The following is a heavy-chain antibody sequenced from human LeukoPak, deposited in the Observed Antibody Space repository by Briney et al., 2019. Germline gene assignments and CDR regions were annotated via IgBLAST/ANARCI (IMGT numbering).Heavy chain of an antibody. CDR2: IRSKANSYAT. V-gene: IGHV3-73*01. Sequence: GGSLRLSCAVSGFSVTNNYMSWVRQAPGKGLEWVGRIRSKANSYATAYAASVKGRFTISRDDSKKMAYLQMNNLKTEDTAMYYCTRANGWDAFDIWGQGTMVTVSS. J-gene: IGHJ3*02. CDR1: GFSVTNNY. CDR3: TRANGWDAFDI. D-gene: IGHD6-19*01.